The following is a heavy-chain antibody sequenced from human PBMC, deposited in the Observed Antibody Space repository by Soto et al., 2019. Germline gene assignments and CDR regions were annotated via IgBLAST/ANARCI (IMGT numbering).Heavy chain of an antibody. CDR1: GGTFSSYA. CDR3: ARDPKPTYYDILTGYLHSY. V-gene: IGHV1-69*13. D-gene: IGHD3-9*01. J-gene: IGHJ4*02. CDR2: IIPIFGTA. Sequence: SVKVSCKASGGTFSSYAISWVRQAPGQGLEWMGGIIPIFGTANYAQKFQGRVTITADESTSTAYMELSSLRSEDTAVYYCARDPKPTYYDILTGYLHSYWGQGTLVTDSS.